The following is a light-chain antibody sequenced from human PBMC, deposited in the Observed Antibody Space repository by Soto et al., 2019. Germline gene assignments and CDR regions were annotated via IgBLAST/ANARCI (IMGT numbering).Light chain of an antibody. CDR1: SSDVGGYNY. V-gene: IGLV2-14*01. J-gene: IGLJ1*01. CDR3: SSYTSSSTSSYV. CDR2: EVC. Sequence: QSVLTQPASVSGSPGQSITISCTGTSSDVGGYNYVSWYQQHPGKAPKLMIYEVCNRPSGVSNRFSGSKSGNTASLTISGLQAEDEADYYCSSYTSSSTSSYVFGTGTKLTVL.